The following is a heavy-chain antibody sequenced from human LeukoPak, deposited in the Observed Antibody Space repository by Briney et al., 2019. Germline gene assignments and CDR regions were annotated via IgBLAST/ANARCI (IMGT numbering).Heavy chain of an antibody. CDR3: ARARVVITTALQY. D-gene: IGHD3-22*01. CDR2: ISYDGSNK. V-gene: IGHV3-30-3*01. CDR1: GFTFSSYA. Sequence: PGGSLRLSCAASGFTFSSYAMHWVRQAPGKGLEWVAVISYDGSNKYYADSVKGRLTISRDNSKNTLYLQMNSLRAEDTAVYYCARARVVITTALQYWGQGTLVTVSS. J-gene: IGHJ4*01.